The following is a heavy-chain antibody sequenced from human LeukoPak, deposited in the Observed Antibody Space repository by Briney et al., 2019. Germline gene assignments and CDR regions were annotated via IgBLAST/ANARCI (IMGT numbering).Heavy chain of an antibody. Sequence: SDTLSLTCTVSGGTINFYYWRWIRQPPGKGLEWIGYIYYSGSTTYNPSLKNRVTISVDTSKNQISLKLIPVTAADTAVYYCARHGRANGLDIWGQGTIVTVSS. CDR1: GGTINFYY. D-gene: IGHD2-8*01. J-gene: IGHJ3*02. CDR2: IYYSGST. V-gene: IGHV4-59*08. CDR3: ARHGRANGLDI.